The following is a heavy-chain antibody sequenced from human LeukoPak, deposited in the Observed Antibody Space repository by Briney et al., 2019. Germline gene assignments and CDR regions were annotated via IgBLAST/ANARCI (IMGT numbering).Heavy chain of an antibody. CDR3: ASVDTAMVTVFDY. D-gene: IGHD5-18*01. J-gene: IGHJ4*02. Sequence: SETRSLTCTVSGGSINNYYWSWIRQPPGMGLEWIGYIYYSGSTNYNPSLKSRVTISVDTSKKQFSLKLSSVTAADTAVYYCASVDTAMVTVFDYWGQGTLVTVSS. V-gene: IGHV4-59*01. CDR2: IYYSGST. CDR1: GGSINNYY.